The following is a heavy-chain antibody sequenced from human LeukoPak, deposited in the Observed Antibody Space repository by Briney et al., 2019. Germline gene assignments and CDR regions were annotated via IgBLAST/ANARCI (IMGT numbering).Heavy chain of an antibody. J-gene: IGHJ3*02. CDR3: AKDYYDSSGYDAFDI. CDR2: ISGSGGST. CDR1: GFTLSSYA. Sequence: GGPLRLSCAASGFTLSSYAMSWVRQAPGKGLEWVSAISGSGGSTYYADSVKGRFTISRDNSKNTLYLQMNSLRAEDTAVYYCAKDYYDSSGYDAFDIWGQGTMVTVSS. D-gene: IGHD3-22*01. V-gene: IGHV3-23*01.